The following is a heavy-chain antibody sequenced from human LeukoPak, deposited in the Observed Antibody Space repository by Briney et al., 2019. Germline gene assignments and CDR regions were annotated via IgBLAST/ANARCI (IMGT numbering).Heavy chain of an antibody. J-gene: IGHJ6*02. CDR3: ARHFSSGWVYYSGMDV. D-gene: IGHD6-19*01. Sequence: SEPLSLTCTVSGGSISSSSYYWGWIRQPPGKGLEWIGSIYYTGSTNYSASLESRVTISVDTPKNQFSLKLSSVTAADTAVYYCARHFSSGWVYYSGMDVWGQGTTVAVSS. V-gene: IGHV4-39*01. CDR1: GGSISSSSYY. CDR2: IYYTGST.